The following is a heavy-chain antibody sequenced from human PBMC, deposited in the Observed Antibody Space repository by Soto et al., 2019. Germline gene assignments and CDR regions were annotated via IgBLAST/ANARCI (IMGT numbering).Heavy chain of an antibody. CDR1: GFTFSSYA. D-gene: IGHD6-19*01. CDR2: ISGSGGST. J-gene: IGHJ4*02. Sequence: PGGSLRLSCAASGFTFSSYAMSWVRQAPGKGLEWVSAISGSGGSTYYADSVKGRFTISRDNSKNTLYLQMNSLRAEDTAVYYCAKDPIPLDGIAVESTYDYWGQGTLVTVSS. V-gene: IGHV3-23*01. CDR3: AKDPIPLDGIAVESTYDY.